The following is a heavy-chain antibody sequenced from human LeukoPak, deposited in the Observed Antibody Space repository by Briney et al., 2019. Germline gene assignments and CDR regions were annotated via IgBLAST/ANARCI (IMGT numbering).Heavy chain of an antibody. Sequence: PGGSLRLSCAASGFTFSSYAMHWVRQAPGKGLEWVAVISYDGSNKYYADSVKGRFTISRDNSKNTLYLQMNSLRAEDTAVYYCARDLHPRRGGAFDYWGQGTLVTVSS. D-gene: IGHD3-16*01. CDR3: ARDLHPRRGGAFDY. V-gene: IGHV3-30*04. J-gene: IGHJ4*02. CDR1: GFTFSSYA. CDR2: ISYDGSNK.